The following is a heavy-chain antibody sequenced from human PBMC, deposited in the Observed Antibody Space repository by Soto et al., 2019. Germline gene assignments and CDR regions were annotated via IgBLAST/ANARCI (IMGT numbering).Heavy chain of an antibody. CDR3: ATTKVNLSGGSCSASTCGMDI. Sequence: QVQLVQSGAEVKKPGSSVKVSCKASGGTFSSYAISWVRQAPGQGLEWMGGIIPIFGTANYAQKFQGKVTITADESTSTPYMELSSLISEDTAVYSGATTKVNLSGGSCSASTCGMDIWGQGTPVTVSS. V-gene: IGHV1-69*12. D-gene: IGHD2-15*01. J-gene: IGHJ6*02. CDR2: IIPIFGTA. CDR1: GGTFSSYA.